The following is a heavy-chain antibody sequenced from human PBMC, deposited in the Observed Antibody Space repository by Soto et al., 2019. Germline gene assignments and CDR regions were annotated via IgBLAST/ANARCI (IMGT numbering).Heavy chain of an antibody. V-gene: IGHV3-30*18. J-gene: IGHJ6*02. CDR2: VSYDGDNN. CDR1: GFTFTSYG. Sequence: QVQLVESGGGVVQPGRSLRLSCAASGFTFTSYGMHWVRQAPGKGLEWVAVVSYDGDNNYYPDSVKGRFTISRDNFKNTLYLQMNSLKPEDTGVYYCAKDIALVRGVIIDLDVWGRGTTVTVS. D-gene: IGHD3-10*01. CDR3: AKDIALVRGVIIDLDV.